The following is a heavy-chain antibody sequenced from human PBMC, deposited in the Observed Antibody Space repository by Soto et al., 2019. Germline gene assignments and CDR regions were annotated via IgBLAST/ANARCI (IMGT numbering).Heavy chain of an antibody. CDR1: GFTFDDYT. J-gene: IGHJ5*02. V-gene: IGHV3-43*01. CDR2: ISWDGGST. CDR3: AKDEGSSWYCPWFDP. Sequence: EVQLVESGGVVVQPGGSLRLSCAASGFTFDDYTMHWFRQAPGKGLEWVSLISWDGGSTYYADSVKGRFTISRDNSKNSLYLQMNSLRTEDTALYYCAKDEGSSWYCPWFDPWVQGTLVTVSS. D-gene: IGHD6-13*01.